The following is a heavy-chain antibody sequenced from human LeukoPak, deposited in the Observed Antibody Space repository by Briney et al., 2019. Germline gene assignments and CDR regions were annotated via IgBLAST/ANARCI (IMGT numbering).Heavy chain of an antibody. CDR1: GFTFSNYW. CDR2: IKEDGHEK. CDR3: ARAPLVRGLIPSFDY. V-gene: IGHV3-7*01. J-gene: IGHJ4*02. Sequence: GGSLRLSCAASGFTFSNYWMSWVRQVPGKGLEWVAIIKEDGHEKYYADSVKGRFAISRDNAKNSLFLQLSSLKAEDTAMYYCARAPLVRGLIPSFDYWGQGTLVTVSS. D-gene: IGHD3-10*01.